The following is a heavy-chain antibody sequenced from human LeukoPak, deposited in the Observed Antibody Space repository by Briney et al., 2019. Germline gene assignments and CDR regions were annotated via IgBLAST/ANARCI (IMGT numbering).Heavy chain of an antibody. CDR1: GYTFTSYQ. CDR2: MNPDNGNT. CDR3: ARGHVLVPAATDY. V-gene: IGHV1-8*01. Sequence: ASVTVSCKASGYTFTSYQINWARQATGQGLEWMGWMNPDNGNTGFAQNFQGRVTMTRNISISTAYMALSSLRSGDTAVYYCARGHVLVPAATDYWGQGTLVTVSS. J-gene: IGHJ4*02. D-gene: IGHD2-2*01.